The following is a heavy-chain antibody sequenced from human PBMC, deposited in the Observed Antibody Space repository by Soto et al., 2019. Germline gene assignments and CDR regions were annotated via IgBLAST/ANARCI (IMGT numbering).Heavy chain of an antibody. Sequence: SETLSLTCAVSGHSISSGYYWGWIRQPPGKGLEWIGSFYHSGSTYSNPSLTRRVTISVDTSKNQFSLKLSSVTAADTAVYYCARGEYYGSGNYFDYWGQGTLVTVTS. CDR1: GHSISSGYY. D-gene: IGHD3-10*01. CDR2: FYHSGST. CDR3: ARGEYYGSGNYFDY. V-gene: IGHV4-38-2*01. J-gene: IGHJ4*02.